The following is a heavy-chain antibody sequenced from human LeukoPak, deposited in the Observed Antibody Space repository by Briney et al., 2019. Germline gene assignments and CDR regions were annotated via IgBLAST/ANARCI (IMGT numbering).Heavy chain of an antibody. D-gene: IGHD6-13*01. Sequence: ASVKVSCKASGYTFTGYYMHWVRQAPGQGLEWMGWINTNTGNPTYAQGFTGRFVFSLDTSVSTAYLQISSLKAEDTAMYYCARERRSSSPGEQQLVRAFDIWGQGTMVTVSS. J-gene: IGHJ3*02. CDR1: GYTFTGYY. V-gene: IGHV7-4-1*02. CDR3: ARERRSSSPGEQQLVRAFDI. CDR2: INTNTGNP.